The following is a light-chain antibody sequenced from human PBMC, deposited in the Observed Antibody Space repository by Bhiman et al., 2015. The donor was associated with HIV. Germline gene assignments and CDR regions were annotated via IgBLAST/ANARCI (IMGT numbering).Light chain of an antibody. CDR2: EVN. Sequence: QSALTQPPSASGSPGQSVAISCTGTSSDFGAYNYVSWYQQRPGKAPKLMIYEVNKRPSGVSNRFSGSKSGNTASLSISGLQAEDEADYYCTSLTSSLTYVFGTGTNVTVL. J-gene: IGLJ1*01. CDR3: TSLTSSLTYV. CDR1: SSDFGAYNY. V-gene: IGLV2-14*01.